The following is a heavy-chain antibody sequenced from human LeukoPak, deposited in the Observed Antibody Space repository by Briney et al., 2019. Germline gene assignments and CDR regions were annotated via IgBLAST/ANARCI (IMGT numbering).Heavy chain of an antibody. J-gene: IGHJ6*02. CDR2: ISSSSSYI. CDR3: VRAGIGIYYYGMDV. V-gene: IGHV3-21*01. D-gene: IGHD6-19*01. CDR1: GFTFSSYS. Sequence: GGSLRRSCAASGFTFSSYSMNWVRQAPGKGLEWVSSISSSSSYIYYADSVKGRFTISRDNAKNSLYLQMNSLRAEDTAVYYCVRAGIGIYYYGMDVWGQGTTVTVSS.